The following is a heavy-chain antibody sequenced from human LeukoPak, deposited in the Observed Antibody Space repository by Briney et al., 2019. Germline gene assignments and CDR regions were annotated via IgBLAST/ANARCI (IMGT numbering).Heavy chain of an antibody. J-gene: IGHJ5*02. CDR2: FRGDGGST. CDR3: AKDGYGSGGRWFDP. Sequence: GGSLRLSCEVSGFTFSTFGMNWLRQAPGKGLEWVSSFRGDGGSTYYAESVKGRFTISRDNSKNAVYLQMNDLRVEDTAIYYCAKDGYGSGGRWFDPWGQGTLVTVSS. V-gene: IGHV3-23*01. D-gene: IGHD3-10*01. CDR1: GFTFSTFG.